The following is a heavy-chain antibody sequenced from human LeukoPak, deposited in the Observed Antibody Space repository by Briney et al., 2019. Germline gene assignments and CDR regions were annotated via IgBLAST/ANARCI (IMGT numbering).Heavy chain of an antibody. CDR1: GFTFDDYA. V-gene: IGHV3-43*02. Sequence: GGSLRLSCAASGFTFDDYAMHWVRQAPGKGLEWVSLISGDGGSTYYAESVKGRFTISRDNSKNSLYLQMNSLRTEDTALYYCAKDKEYYGSGSYSHFDYWGQGTLVTVSS. J-gene: IGHJ4*02. D-gene: IGHD3-10*01. CDR2: ISGDGGST. CDR3: AKDKEYYGSGSYSHFDY.